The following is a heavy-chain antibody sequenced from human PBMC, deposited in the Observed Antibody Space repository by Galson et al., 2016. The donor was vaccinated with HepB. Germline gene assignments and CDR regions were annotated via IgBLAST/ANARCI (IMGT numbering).Heavy chain of an antibody. CDR1: GFTFRNYE. CDR3: ASGIAVAGVDY. CDR2: IRNSGSTI. D-gene: IGHD6-19*01. J-gene: IGHJ4*02. Sequence: SLRLSCAAIGFTFRNYEMNWVRQAPGKGLEWVSYIRNSGSTIYYADSVKGRFTISRDNAKNSLYLQMNSLRAEDTAVYYCASGIAVAGVDYWGQGTLVTVSS. V-gene: IGHV3-48*03.